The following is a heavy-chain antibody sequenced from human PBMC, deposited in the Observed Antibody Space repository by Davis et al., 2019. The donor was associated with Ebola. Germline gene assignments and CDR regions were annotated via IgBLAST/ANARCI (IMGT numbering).Heavy chain of an antibody. CDR3: ANSFGIVVVPDRDAFDL. V-gene: IGHV3-30*02. D-gene: IGHD2-2*01. J-gene: IGHJ3*01. Sequence: PGGSLRLSCAASGFTFSHYGMYWIRQAPGKGLEWVAFIRLAVRNPYYGDSVKGRFTISIDNSKNTVYLQMNSLRAEDTAVYYCANSFGIVVVPDRDAFDLWGQGTMVTVSS. CDR1: GFTFSHYG. CDR2: IRLAVRNP.